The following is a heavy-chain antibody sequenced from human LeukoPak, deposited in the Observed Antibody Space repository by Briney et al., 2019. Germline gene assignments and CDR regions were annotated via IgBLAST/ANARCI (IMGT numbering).Heavy chain of an antibody. CDR2: ISWNSDSI. CDR3: VKDKTDFWSGYFDY. CDR1: GFIFDDYA. D-gene: IGHD3-3*01. V-gene: IGHV3-9*03. Sequence: GRSLRLSCAASGFIFDDYAMHWVRQTPGKGLEWVSGISWNSDSIVYADSVKGRFTISRDNAKNSLYLQMNSLRSEDMALYYCVKDKTDFWSGYFDYWGQGALVTVSS. J-gene: IGHJ4*02.